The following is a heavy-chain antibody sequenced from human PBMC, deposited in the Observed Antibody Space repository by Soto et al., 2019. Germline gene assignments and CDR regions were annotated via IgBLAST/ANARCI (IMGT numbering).Heavy chain of an antibody. CDR3: ARGLGCCSGGSCSSD. J-gene: IGHJ4*02. V-gene: IGHV1-2*02. D-gene: IGHD2-15*01. CDR2: INPNSGGT. Sequence: ASVKVSCKASGYTFTGYYMHWVRQAPGQGLEWMGWINPNSGGTNYAQKFQGRVTMTRDTSISTAYMELSRLRSDDTAVYYCARGLGCCSGGSCSSDWGQGTLVTVSS. CDR1: GYTFTGYY.